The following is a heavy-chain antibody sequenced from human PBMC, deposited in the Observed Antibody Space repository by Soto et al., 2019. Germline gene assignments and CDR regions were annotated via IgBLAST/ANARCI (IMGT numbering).Heavy chain of an antibody. CDR3: ATLRFLEWSTPDFDY. CDR1: GGSVSSGSYY. CDR2: IYYSGST. V-gene: IGHV4-61*01. D-gene: IGHD3-3*01. J-gene: IGHJ4*01. Sequence: QVQLQESGPGLVKPSETLSLTCTVSGGSVSSGSYYWSWIRQPPGKGLEWIGYIYYSGSTNYNPSLKSRVTISVDTSKIQFSLTLSSVTAADTAVYYCATLRFLEWSTPDFDYWVHGTLVTVSS.